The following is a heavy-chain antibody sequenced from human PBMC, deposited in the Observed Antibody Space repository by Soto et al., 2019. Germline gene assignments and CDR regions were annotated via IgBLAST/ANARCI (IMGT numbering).Heavy chain of an antibody. CDR3: ATMIRGLIHWLDP. J-gene: IGHJ5*02. Sequence: QVQLVQSGAEVKRPGASVKVSCKASGDTFSNFDFNWVRQATGQGPEWMGWMYPNNGQTAYARTFQGRVTMTWNSSTSTAYMDLGSLTSEGTAVYYCATMIRGLIHWLDPWGQGTLVTVSS. D-gene: IGHD3-16*01. CDR2: MYPNNGQT. CDR1: GDTFSNFD. V-gene: IGHV1-8*01.